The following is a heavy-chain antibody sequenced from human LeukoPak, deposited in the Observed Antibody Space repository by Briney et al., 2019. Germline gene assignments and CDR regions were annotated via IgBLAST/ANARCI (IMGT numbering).Heavy chain of an antibody. V-gene: IGHV3-21*01. CDR1: GFTFSSYS. Sequence: PGGSLRLSCAASGFTFSSYSMNWVRQAPGKGLEWVSSISSSSSYIYYADSVKGRFTISRDNAKNSLYLQMNSLRAEDTAVYYCARGLHLPDYLSPYWGQGTLVTVSS. D-gene: IGHD4-11*01. CDR2: ISSSSSYI. J-gene: IGHJ4*02. CDR3: ARGLHLPDYLSPY.